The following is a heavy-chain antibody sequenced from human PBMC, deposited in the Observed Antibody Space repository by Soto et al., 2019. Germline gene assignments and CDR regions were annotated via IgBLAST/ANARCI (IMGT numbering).Heavy chain of an antibody. CDR3: ARGVGRGYDILTGYYYFDY. J-gene: IGHJ4*02. V-gene: IGHV1-46*01. CDR1: GYTFTSYH. CDR2: INPSDGST. D-gene: IGHD3-9*01. Sequence: ASVKVSCKASGYTFTSYHMHWVRQAPGQGLDWMGMINPSDGSTGYAQKFQGRVTMTRNTSISTAYMELSSLRSEDTAVYYCARGVGRGYDILTGYYYFDYWGQGTLVNVSS.